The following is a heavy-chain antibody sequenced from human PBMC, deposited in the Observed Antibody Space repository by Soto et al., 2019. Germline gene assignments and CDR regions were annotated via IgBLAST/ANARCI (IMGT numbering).Heavy chain of an antibody. CDR1: GGTCSSYA. D-gene: IGHD3-10*01. V-gene: IGHV1-69*13. CDR3: ARADGSGSDSAYYYYRMAV. CDR2: VIPIFGTA. J-gene: IGHJ6*01. Sequence: SVKVSGKASGGTCSSYAMSWVRQAPVRVREWRVGVIPIFGTANSAQKFQGRVTITADESTSTADMEMSSLRSEDTDVYYCARADGSGSDSAYYYYRMAVWAQGTTVTVSS.